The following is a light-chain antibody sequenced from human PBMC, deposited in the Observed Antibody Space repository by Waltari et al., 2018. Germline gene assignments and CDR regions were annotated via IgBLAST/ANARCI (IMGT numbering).Light chain of an antibody. CDR1: QSLLNRNGNTY. V-gene: IGKV2-40*01. Sequence: DIVMTQTPLSLPITPGEPASISCRSSQSLLNRNGNTYLHWYLQKPGQSPQLLIYGGSNRASGVPDRFSGSGSGTDFTLKISKVEAEDVGVYYCVQAIAFPLTFGGETKVEIK. J-gene: IGKJ4*01. CDR3: VQAIAFPLT. CDR2: GGS.